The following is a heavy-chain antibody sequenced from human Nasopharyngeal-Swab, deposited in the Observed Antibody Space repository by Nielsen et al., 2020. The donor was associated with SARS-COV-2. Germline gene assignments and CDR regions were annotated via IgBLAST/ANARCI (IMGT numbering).Heavy chain of an antibody. J-gene: IGHJ5*02. CDR1: GYTFSSNG. CDR2: ISAYNGHT. V-gene: IGHV1-18*01. Sequence: ASVKVSCKTPGYTFSSNGITWVRQAPGQGLEWMGWISAYNGHTNYAQKVQGRVTMTTDTSTSTAYMELRSLRADDTAVYYCARVSTTRNWFDPWGQGALVTVSS. CDR3: ARVSTTRNWFDP. D-gene: IGHD1-1*01.